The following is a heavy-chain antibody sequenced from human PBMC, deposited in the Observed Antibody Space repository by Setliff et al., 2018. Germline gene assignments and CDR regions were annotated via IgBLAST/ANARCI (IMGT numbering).Heavy chain of an antibody. Sequence: SETLSLTCAVSANTLSTYYYWGWVRQPPGKGLEWIGDIYKGGSTYYNPSLRSRVSMSLDTSKRQVSLNLNSVTAADTGVYYCATRTFAVIPHSGLGLDYFYGMDVWGRGTTVTVSS. D-gene: IGHD2-21*01. J-gene: IGHJ6*02. V-gene: IGHV4-38-2*01. CDR3: ATRTFAVIPHSGLGLDYFYGMDV. CDR1: ANTLSTYYY. CDR2: IYKGGST.